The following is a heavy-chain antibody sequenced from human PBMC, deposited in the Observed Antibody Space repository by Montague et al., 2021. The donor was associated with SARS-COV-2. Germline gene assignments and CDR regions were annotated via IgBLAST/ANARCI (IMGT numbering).Heavy chain of an antibody. D-gene: IGHD3-22*01. J-gene: IGHJ3*02. CDR1: GGSISSYY. Sequence: SETLSLTCTVSGGSISSYYWNWFRQSSAKGLEWIGRIYTSGSTNYDTSLKSRVTMSVDTYKNQFSLKLSSVTAADTAVYYCARGALFYDSSGYYSDAFDIWGQGTMVTVSS. CDR2: IYTSGST. V-gene: IGHV4-4*07. CDR3: ARGALFYDSSGYYSDAFDI.